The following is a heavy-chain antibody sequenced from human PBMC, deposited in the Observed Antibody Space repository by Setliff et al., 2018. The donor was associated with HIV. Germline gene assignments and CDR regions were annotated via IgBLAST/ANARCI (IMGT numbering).Heavy chain of an antibody. D-gene: IGHD3-22*01. CDR2: VYFSGSA. CDR1: GDSIISGDFF. V-gene: IGHV4-31*11. CDR3: ARGRNYDSSGYGDYYYYMDV. Sequence: SETLSLTCDVSGDSIISGDFFWSWTRQSPGKGLEWIGYVYFSGSATHNPSLKSPVSISVDTSKNQFYLTLSSVTAADTAVYYCARGRNYDSSGYGDYYYYMDVWGKGTTVTVSS. J-gene: IGHJ6*03.